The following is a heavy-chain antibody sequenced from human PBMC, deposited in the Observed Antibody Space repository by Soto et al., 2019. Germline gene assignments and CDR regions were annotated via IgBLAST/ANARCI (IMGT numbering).Heavy chain of an antibody. V-gene: IGHV4-59*08. CDR2: IHYSGTT. CDR3: ARRVLSYYYMDV. CDR1: GGSISSYY. J-gene: IGHJ6*03. Sequence: SETLSLTCTVSGGSISSYYWSWIRQPPGKGLEWIGYIHYSGTTNYNPSLKSRVTISVDTSKNQFSLKLNSVTAADTAVYYCARRVLSYYYMDVWGKGTTVTVSS.